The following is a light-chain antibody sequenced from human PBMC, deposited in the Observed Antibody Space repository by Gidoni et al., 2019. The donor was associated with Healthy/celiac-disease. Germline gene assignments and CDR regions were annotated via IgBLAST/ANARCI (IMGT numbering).Light chain of an antibody. V-gene: IGKV1-9*01. Sequence: DIQFTQSPSFLSASLVDRVTIPCRAIQGISSYLAWYQQKPGKAPKLLIYAASTLQSGVPSRFSGSGSGTEFTLTISSLQPEDFATYYCQQLNSYPITFGQGTRLEIK. CDR2: AAS. CDR1: QGISSY. CDR3: QQLNSYPIT. J-gene: IGKJ5*01.